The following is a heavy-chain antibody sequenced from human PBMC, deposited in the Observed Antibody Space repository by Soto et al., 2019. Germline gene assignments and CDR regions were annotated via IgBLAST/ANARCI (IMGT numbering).Heavy chain of an antibody. CDR2: IYYSGST. D-gene: IGHD1-20*01. J-gene: IGHJ2*01. CDR3: AREPDNWNATATNYWYFDL. Sequence: QLQLQESGPGLVKPSETLSLTCTVSGGSISSSSYYWGWIRQPPGKGLEWIGSIYYSGSTYYNPSLKSRVTISVDTSKNQFSLKLSSVTAADTAVYYCAREPDNWNATATNYWYFDLWGRGTLVTVSS. CDR1: GGSISSSSYY. V-gene: IGHV4-39*01.